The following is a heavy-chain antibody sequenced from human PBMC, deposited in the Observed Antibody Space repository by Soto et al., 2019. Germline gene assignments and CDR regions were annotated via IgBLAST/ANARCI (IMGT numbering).Heavy chain of an antibody. CDR2: VKQDGSGK. Sequence: EVQLVESGGGLVQPGGSLRLSCAASGISISNYWMTWVRQAPGKGLEWVANVKQDGSGKYYADSVTGRFTISRDNAKNSLYLQMNSLRAEDTAVYYCARDQGADWFDPWGQGTLVTVSS. CDR3: ARDQGADWFDP. V-gene: IGHV3-7*01. CDR1: GISISNYW. J-gene: IGHJ5*02.